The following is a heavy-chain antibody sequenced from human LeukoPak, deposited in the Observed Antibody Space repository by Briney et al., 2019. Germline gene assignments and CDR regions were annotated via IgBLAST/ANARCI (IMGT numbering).Heavy chain of an antibody. CDR2: ISYDGSNK. J-gene: IGHJ4*02. D-gene: IGHD6-13*01. Sequence: SGGSLRLSCAASGFTFSSYAMHWVRQAPGKGLEWVAVISYDGSNKYYADSVKGRFTISRDNSKNTLHLQMNSLRAEDTAVYYCARDQQQLVRSGFDYWGQGTLVTVSS. CDR1: GFTFSSYA. V-gene: IGHV3-30-3*01. CDR3: ARDQQQLVRSGFDY.